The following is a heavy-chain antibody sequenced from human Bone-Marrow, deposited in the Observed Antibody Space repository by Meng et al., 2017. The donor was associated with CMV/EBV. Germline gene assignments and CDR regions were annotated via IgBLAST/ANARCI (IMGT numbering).Heavy chain of an antibody. CDR1: GGTFSSYA. D-gene: IGHD3-16*01. CDR3: ARGMGPLVFCRRCFYGMDV. V-gene: IGHV1-69*05. J-gene: IGHJ6*02. CDR2: IIPIFGTA. Sequence: SVKVSFKATGGTFSSYAISWVRQAPGQGLEWMGGIIPIFGTANYAQKFQGRVTITTDESTSTAYMELSSLSSEDTAVYYCARGMGPLVFCRRCFYGMDVWGQGTTVTVSS.